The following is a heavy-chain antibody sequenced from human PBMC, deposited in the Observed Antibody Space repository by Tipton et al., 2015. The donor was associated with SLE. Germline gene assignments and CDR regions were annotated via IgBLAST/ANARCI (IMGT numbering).Heavy chain of an antibody. J-gene: IGHJ6*02. CDR3: AKDMTLDV. CDR1: GFTFDDYA. CDR2: ISWDSHDV. D-gene: IGHD2-21*02. Sequence: SLRLSCVASGFTFDDYAIHWVRQRPGKGLEWVACISWDSHDVAYADSVRGRFTISRDNAKNSLHLQMSSLRSEDTALYYCAKDMTLDVWGQGTTVTVSS. V-gene: IGHV3-9*01.